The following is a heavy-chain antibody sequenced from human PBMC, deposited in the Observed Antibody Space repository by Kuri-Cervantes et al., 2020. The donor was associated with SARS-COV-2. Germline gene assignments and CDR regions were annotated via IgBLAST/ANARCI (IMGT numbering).Heavy chain of an antibody. CDR3: ARGGGIAAAGN. V-gene: IGHV3-30*04. D-gene: IGHD6-13*01. CDR2: TSFDGTKK. CDR1: GFTFSSYA. Sequence: GGSLRLSCAASGFTFSSYAMHWVRQAPGKGLEWVALTSFDGTKKYYADSVRGRVTISRDNSKNTLYLQMNSLRPEDTAVYYCARGGGIAAAGNWGQGTLVTVSS. J-gene: IGHJ4*02.